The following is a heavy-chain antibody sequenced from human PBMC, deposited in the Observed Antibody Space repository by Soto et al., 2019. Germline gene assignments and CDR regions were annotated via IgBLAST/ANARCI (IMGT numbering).Heavy chain of an antibody. V-gene: IGHV4-30-4*01. D-gene: IGHD2-15*01. Sequence: PSETLSLTCTVSGGSISRGDYYWGWVRQPPGKGLEWVGYIYYSGSTYYNPSLKSRVTISVDTSKNQFSLKLSSVAPADTAVYYCARHENIVVVAAATAFDIWGQGTMVTVSS. CDR2: IYYSGST. CDR3: ARHENIVVVAAATAFDI. CDR1: GGSISRGDYY. J-gene: IGHJ3*02.